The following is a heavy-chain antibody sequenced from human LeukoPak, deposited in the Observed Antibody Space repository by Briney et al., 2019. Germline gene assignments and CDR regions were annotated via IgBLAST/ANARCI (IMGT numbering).Heavy chain of an antibody. D-gene: IGHD3-3*01. CDR2: INSDGSST. CDR1: GFTFSSYW. Sequence: GGSLRLSCAASGFTFSSYWMHWVRQAPGKGLVWVSRINSDGSSTSYADSVKGRFTISRDNAKNSLYLQMNSLRAEDTAVYYCARDPHNRQYYDFWSGYYDDYYYYYGMDVWGQGTTVTVSS. J-gene: IGHJ6*02. V-gene: IGHV3-74*01. CDR3: ARDPHNRQYYDFWSGYYDDYYYYYGMDV.